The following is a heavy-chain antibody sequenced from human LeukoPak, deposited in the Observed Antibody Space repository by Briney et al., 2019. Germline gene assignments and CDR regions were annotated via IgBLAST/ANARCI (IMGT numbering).Heavy chain of an antibody. J-gene: IGHJ5*02. CDR2: IYYSGST. CDR1: GGSISSYY. CDR3: ARDRGITMVRGLPSWFDP. Sequence: PSETLSLTCTVSGGSISSYYWSWIRQPPGKGLEWIGYIYYSGSTNYNPSLKSRVTISVDTSKNQFSLQLSSVTAADTAVYYCARDRGITMVRGLPSWFDPWGQGTLVTVSS. D-gene: IGHD3-10*01. V-gene: IGHV4-59*01.